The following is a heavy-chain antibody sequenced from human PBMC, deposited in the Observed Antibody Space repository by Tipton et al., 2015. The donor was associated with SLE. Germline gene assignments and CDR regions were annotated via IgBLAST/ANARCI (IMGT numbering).Heavy chain of an antibody. D-gene: IGHD3-3*01. CDR1: GVTLSDFV. J-gene: IGHJ4*02. CDR3: ARSGNYRSGSFDY. V-gene: IGHV3-23*01. Sequence: SGVTLSDFVMSWVRQAPGKGLEWVSAISGSGDTTYYADSVKGRFTFSRDNSKNTLSLQMNSLRAEDTAVYYCARSGNYRSGSFDYWGQGTLVTVSS. CDR2: ISGSGDTT.